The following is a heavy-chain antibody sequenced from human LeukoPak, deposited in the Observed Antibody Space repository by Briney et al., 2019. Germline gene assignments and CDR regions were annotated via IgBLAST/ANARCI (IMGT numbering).Heavy chain of an antibody. J-gene: IGHJ5*02. D-gene: IGHD4-17*01. Sequence: SETLSLTCTVSGGSISSYYWSWIRQPPGKGLEWIGYIYYSGSTNYNPSLKSRVTISVDASKNQFSLKLSSVTAADTAVYYCARGGYGDYMGHWFDPWGQGTLVTVSS. CDR2: IYYSGST. V-gene: IGHV4-59*08. CDR3: ARGGYGDYMGHWFDP. CDR1: GGSISSYY.